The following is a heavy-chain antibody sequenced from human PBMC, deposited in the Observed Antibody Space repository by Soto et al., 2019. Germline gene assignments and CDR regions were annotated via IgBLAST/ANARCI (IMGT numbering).Heavy chain of an antibody. CDR3: ARDSSTGTTPHYYYYGMDV. CDR2: ISSSSSYI. V-gene: IGHV3-21*01. Sequence: LRLSCAASGFTFSSYSMNWVRQAPGKGLEWVSSISSSSSYIYYADSVKGRFTISRDNAKNSLYLQMNSLRAEDTAVYYCARDSSTGTTPHYYYYGMDVWGQGTTVTVSS. D-gene: IGHD1-1*01. CDR1: GFTFSSYS. J-gene: IGHJ6*02.